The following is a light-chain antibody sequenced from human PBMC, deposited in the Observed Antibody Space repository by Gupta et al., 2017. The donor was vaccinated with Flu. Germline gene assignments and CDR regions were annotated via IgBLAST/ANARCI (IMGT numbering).Light chain of an antibody. CDR1: QSFSSTY. CDR3: QQYYMSLLT. V-gene: IGKV3-20*01. J-gene: IGKJ4*01. Sequence: ALTQSPGTLSLSPGERATLSCRASQSFSSTYLAWYQQKPGQTPRLLIYGGSSRATGIPDRFSGSGSGTDFTLTISRLEPEDFAVYYCQQYYMSLLTFGGGTKVEIK. CDR2: GGS.